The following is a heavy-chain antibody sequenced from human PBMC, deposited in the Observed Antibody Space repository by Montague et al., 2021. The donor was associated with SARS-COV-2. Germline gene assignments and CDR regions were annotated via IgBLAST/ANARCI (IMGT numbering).Heavy chain of an antibody. CDR2: IFYRGTT. V-gene: IGHV4-59*01. CDR3: ARGATSTFDY. D-gene: IGHD1-1*01. CDR1: GDSMTYFY. J-gene: IGHJ4*02. Sequence: ETLSLTCTVSGDSMTYFYWSWIRQTPEKGLEWIGYIFYRGTTKYNPSLESRVTITVDTSKDQFYLKLNSVTAADTAAYYCARGATSTFDYWGQGTRVTVSS.